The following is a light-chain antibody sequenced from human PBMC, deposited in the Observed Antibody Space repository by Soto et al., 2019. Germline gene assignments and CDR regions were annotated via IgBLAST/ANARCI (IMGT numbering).Light chain of an antibody. V-gene: IGKV1-5*03. J-gene: IGKJ1*01. CDR2: KAS. CDR1: QSISSW. CDR3: QQYNSYS. Sequence: DIPMTQSPSTLSASVGDIVTITCRSSQSISSWLAWYQQKPGKAPKRLIYKASSLESGVPSRFSGSGSGTEFTLTISSLQPDDFATYYCQQYNSYSFGQGNKVEIK.